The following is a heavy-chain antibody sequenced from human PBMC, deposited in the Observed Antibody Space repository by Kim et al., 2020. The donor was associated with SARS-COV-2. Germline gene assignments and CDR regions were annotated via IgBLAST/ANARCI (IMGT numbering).Heavy chain of an antibody. Sequence: ASVKVSCKASGYTFTGYYMHWVRQAPGQGLEWMGWINPNSGGTNYAQKFQGWVTMTRDTSISTAYMELSRLRSDDTAVYYCARDLYGRGFHELLWFGEFHYGMDVWGQGTTVTVSS. CDR2: INPNSGGT. D-gene: IGHD3-10*01. CDR1: GYTFTGYY. V-gene: IGHV1-2*04. J-gene: IGHJ6*02. CDR3: ARDLYGRGFHELLWFGEFHYGMDV.